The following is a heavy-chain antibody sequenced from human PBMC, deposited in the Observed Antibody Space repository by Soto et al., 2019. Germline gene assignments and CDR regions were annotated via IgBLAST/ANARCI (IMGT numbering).Heavy chain of an antibody. D-gene: IGHD4-17*01. V-gene: IGHV3-7*02. CDR3: ARHGDYVFDY. CDR1: GFIFSSTR. Sequence: EVQLVESGGGLVQPGGSLRLSCAASGFIFSSTRMGWVRQAPGKGLEWVANIKTDGSTKYYVDSVRGRFTISRDNDRNSLSLQMNSLTAEDTAVYYCARHGDYVFDYWGQGSLVTVS. J-gene: IGHJ4*02. CDR2: IKTDGSTK.